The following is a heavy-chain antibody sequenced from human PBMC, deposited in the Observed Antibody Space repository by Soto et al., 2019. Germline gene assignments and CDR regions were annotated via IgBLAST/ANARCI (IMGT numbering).Heavy chain of an antibody. CDR2: IKQDGSEK. D-gene: IGHD2-15*01. V-gene: IGHV3-7*01. J-gene: IGHJ4*02. Sequence: GGSLRLSCAASGFTFSSYWMSWVRQAPGKGLEWVANIKQDGSEKYYVDSVKGRFTISRDNAKNSLYLQMNSLRAEDTAVYYCARVVGYCSGGSCYRNFDYWGQGTLVTVSS. CDR3: ARVVGYCSGGSCYRNFDY. CDR1: GFTFSSYW.